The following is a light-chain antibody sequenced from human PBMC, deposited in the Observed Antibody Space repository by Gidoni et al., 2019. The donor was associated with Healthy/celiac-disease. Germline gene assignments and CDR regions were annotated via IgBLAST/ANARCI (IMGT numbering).Light chain of an antibody. Sequence: SSELTQDPPVAVALGQTVRLTCQGDSLRSYYASWYQQKPGQAPVLVIYGKNNRPSGIPDRFSGSSSGNTASLTITGAQAEDEADYYCNSRDSSGNHLVFGGGTKLTVL. CDR2: GKN. V-gene: IGLV3-19*01. CDR1: SLRSYY. CDR3: NSRDSSGNHLV. J-gene: IGLJ2*01.